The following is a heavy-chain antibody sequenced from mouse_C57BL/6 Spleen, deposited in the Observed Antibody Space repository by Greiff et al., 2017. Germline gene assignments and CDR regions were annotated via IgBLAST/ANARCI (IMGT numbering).Heavy chain of an antibody. Sequence: QVQLKQPGAELVKPGASVKVSCKASGYTFTSYWMHWVKQRPGQGLEWIGRIHPSDSDTNYNQKFKGKATLTVDKSSSTAYMQLSSLTSEDSAVYYCAMPYYYGSSYDYWGQGTTLTVSS. J-gene: IGHJ2*01. D-gene: IGHD1-1*01. CDR2: IHPSDSDT. V-gene: IGHV1-74*01. CDR3: AMPYYYGSSYDY. CDR1: GYTFTSYW.